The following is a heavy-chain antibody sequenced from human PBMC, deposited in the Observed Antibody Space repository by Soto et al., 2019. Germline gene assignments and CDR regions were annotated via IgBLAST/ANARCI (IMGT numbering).Heavy chain of an antibody. CDR2: INHSGST. CDR3: ARSIAGNSSGYYYLYYFDY. Sequence: PSETLSLTCAAYGGSFSGYYWSWIRQPPGKGLEWIGEINHSGSTNYNPSLKSRVTISVDTSKNQFSLKLSSVTAADTAVYYCARSIAGNSSGYYYLYYFDYWXQGTLVTVSS. J-gene: IGHJ4*02. V-gene: IGHV4-34*01. D-gene: IGHD3-22*01. CDR1: GGSFSGYY.